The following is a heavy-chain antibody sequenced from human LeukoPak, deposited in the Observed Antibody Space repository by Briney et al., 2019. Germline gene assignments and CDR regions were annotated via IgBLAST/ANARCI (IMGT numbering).Heavy chain of an antibody. CDR2: IYYSGST. CDR1: GGSISSGGYY. Sequence: ASETLSLTCTVSGGSISSGGYYWSWIRQHPGKGLEWIGCIYYSGSTYYNPSLKSRVTISVDTSKNQFSLKLSSVTAADTAVYYCAREVYDFWSGYRGPHYYMDVWGKGTTVTVSS. J-gene: IGHJ6*03. V-gene: IGHV4-31*03. D-gene: IGHD3-3*01. CDR3: AREVYDFWSGYRGPHYYMDV.